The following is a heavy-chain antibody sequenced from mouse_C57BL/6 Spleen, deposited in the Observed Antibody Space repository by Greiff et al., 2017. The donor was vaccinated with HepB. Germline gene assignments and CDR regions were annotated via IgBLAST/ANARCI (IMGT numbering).Heavy chain of an antibody. J-gene: IGHJ2*01. CDR1: GYAFSSSW. CDR2: IYPGDGDT. D-gene: IGHD2-3*01. CDR3: ARTCDGYFHYFDY. Sequence: QVQLQQSGPELVKPGASVKISCKASGYAFSSSWMNWVKQRPGKGLEWIGRIYPGDGDTNYNGKFKGKATMTADKSSSTTYMQLSSLTSEDSAVYCCARTCDGYFHYFDYWGQGTTLTVAS. V-gene: IGHV1-82*01.